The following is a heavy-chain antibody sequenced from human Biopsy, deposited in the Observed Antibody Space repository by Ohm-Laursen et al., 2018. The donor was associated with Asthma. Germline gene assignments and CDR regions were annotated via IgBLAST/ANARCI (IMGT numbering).Heavy chain of an antibody. J-gene: IGHJ6*02. CDR2: IYYSGTT. Sequence: GTLSLTCAVYGGSFSSNYWGWIRQPSGKGLEWIGSIYYSGTTYYNPSLESRVTVSADTSKNQFSLKLTSATAADTAVYYCVRGSSSWHHGPFHYYYGLDVWGQGTTATVSS. D-gene: IGHD6-13*01. V-gene: IGHV4-39*01. CDR1: GGSFSSNY. CDR3: VRGSSSWHHGPFHYYYGLDV.